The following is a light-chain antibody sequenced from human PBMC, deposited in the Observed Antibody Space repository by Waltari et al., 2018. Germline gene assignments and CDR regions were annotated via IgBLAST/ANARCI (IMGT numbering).Light chain of an antibody. Sequence: QSVLTQPPSVSGAPGQRVTIACTGSSPNIGAGYDGHWYPQLPGTAPKLLIYGTSNRPSGVPDRFSGSKSGTSASLAITGLQAEDEADYYCQSYDSSLSRYVFGTGTKVTVL. CDR1: SPNIGAGYD. V-gene: IGLV1-40*01. CDR3: QSYDSSLSRYV. J-gene: IGLJ1*01. CDR2: GTS.